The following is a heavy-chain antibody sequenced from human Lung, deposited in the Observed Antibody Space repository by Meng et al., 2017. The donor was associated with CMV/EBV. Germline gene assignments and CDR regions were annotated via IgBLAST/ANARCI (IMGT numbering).Heavy chain of an antibody. CDR2: IRFDASNK. J-gene: IGHJ6*02. CDR1: GFTFNTYA. D-gene: IGHD1-7*01. V-gene: IGHV3-30*02. CDR3: VKGIYPRTYYYYYYGLEV. Sequence: SCAASGFTFNTYAMHWVRQAPGKGLEWVAFIRFDASNKYYADSVKGRFTISRDNFKNTLFLQMNSLRPEDTAVYYCVKGIYPRTYYYYYYGLEVWXQGTXVTVSS.